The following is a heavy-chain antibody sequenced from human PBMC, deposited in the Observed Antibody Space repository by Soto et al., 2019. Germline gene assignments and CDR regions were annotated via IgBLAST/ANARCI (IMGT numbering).Heavy chain of an antibody. CDR2: ISAYNGNT. J-gene: IGHJ5*02. V-gene: IGHV1-18*01. D-gene: IGHD6-13*01. Sequence: ASVKVSCKASGYTFTSYGISWVRQAPGQGLEWMRWISAYNGNTNYAQKLQGRVTMTTDTSTSTAYMELRSLRSDDTAVYYCASLARGSWYKSGNWFDPWGQGTLVTVSS. CDR3: ASLARGSWYKSGNWFDP. CDR1: GYTFTSYG.